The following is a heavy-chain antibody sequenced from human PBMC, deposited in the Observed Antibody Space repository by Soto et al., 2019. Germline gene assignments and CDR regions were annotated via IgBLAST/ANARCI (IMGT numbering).Heavy chain of an antibody. D-gene: IGHD6-19*01. CDR2: INAGNGNT. CDR1: GYTFTSYA. Sequence: QVQLVQSGAEEKKPGASVKVSCKASGYTFTSYATHWVRQAPGQRLEWMGWINAGNGNTKYSQKFQGRVTITRDTSASTAYMELSSLRSEDTAVYYCARVGGWYVPDYWGQGTLVTVSS. V-gene: IGHV1-3*05. CDR3: ARVGGWYVPDY. J-gene: IGHJ4*02.